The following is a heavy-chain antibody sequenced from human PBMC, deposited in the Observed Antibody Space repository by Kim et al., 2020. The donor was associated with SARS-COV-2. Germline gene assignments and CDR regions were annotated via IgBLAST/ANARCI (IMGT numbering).Heavy chain of an antibody. CDR3: ARVVVGATGWFDP. V-gene: IGHV4-31*02. J-gene: IGHJ5*02. D-gene: IGHD2-15*01. Sequence: STPSLKSRVTISVDTSKNKCSLKLSSVTAADTAVYYCARVVVGATGWFDPWGQGTLVTVSS.